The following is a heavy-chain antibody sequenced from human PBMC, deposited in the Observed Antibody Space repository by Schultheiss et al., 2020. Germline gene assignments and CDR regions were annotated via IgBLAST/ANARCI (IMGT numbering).Heavy chain of an antibody. J-gene: IGHJ6*02. CDR1: GFSVSSNY. D-gene: IGHD3-10*01. CDR3: ARGGVRGVGCYCMDV. V-gene: IGHV3-66*01. CDR2: IYSGGST. Sequence: GGSLRLSCAVSGFSVSSNYMSWVRQAPGKGLEWVSVIYSGGSTYYADSVKGRFTISRDSSKKTLYLQMSSLRAEDTAVYYCARGGVRGVGCYCMDVWGQGTTVTVSS.